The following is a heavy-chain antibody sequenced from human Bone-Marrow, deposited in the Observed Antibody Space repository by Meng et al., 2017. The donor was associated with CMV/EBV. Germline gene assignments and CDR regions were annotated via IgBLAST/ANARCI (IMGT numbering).Heavy chain of an antibody. Sequence: GESLKISCAASGFTFITYSMNWVRQAPGKGLEWVSSISSSSTYIYYADSVKGRFTISRDNAKNSLYLQMNSLRAEDTAVYYCARDMGPVVVLDAFDIWGQWKMVNVAS. D-gene: IGHD2-15*01. V-gene: IGHV3-21*01. CDR2: ISSSSTYI. CDR1: GFTFITYS. J-gene: IGHJ3*02. CDR3: ARDMGPVVVLDAFDI.